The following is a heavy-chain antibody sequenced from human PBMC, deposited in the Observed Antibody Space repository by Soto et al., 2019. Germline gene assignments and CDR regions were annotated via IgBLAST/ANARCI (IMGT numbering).Heavy chain of an antibody. J-gene: IGHJ6*03. D-gene: IGHD2-15*01. CDR3: GGDCSGGSCYSGGYYYYMDV. CDR2: INHSGST. Sequence: QVQLQQWGAGLLKPSETLSLTCAVYGGSFSGYYWSWIRQPPGKGLEWIGEINHSGSTNYNPSLKSRVTISVDTSKNQFYLKLSSVTAADTAVYYCGGDCSGGSCYSGGYYYYMDVWGKGTTVTVSS. CDR1: GGSFSGYY. V-gene: IGHV4-34*01.